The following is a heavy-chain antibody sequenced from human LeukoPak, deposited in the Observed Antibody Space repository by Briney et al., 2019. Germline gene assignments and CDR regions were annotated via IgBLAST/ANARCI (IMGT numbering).Heavy chain of an antibody. V-gene: IGHV5-51*01. J-gene: IGHJ5*02. CDR2: IYPGDSDT. Sequence: GESLKISCKGSGYSFTSYWIGWVRQMPGRGLEWMGIIYPGDSDTRYSPSFQGQVTISADKSISTAYLQWSGLKASDTAMYYCARHVTEWELLFRFDPWGQGTLVTVSS. CDR1: GYSFTSYW. D-gene: IGHD1-26*01. CDR3: ARHVTEWELLFRFDP.